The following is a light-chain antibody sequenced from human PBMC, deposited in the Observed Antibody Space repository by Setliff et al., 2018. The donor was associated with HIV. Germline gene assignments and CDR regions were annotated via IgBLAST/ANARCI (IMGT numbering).Light chain of an antibody. CDR3: SSYTGTSTFV. CDR1: SSDVGGYDF. CDR2: DVS. V-gene: IGLV2-14*03. Sequence: QSALTQPASVSGSPGQSITISCIGTSSDVGGYDFVSWYQQRPGKAPILIIFDVSERPSGVSHRFSGSKSGNTASLTISGLQTEDEGDYYCSSYTGTSTFVFGSGTKVTVL. J-gene: IGLJ1*01.